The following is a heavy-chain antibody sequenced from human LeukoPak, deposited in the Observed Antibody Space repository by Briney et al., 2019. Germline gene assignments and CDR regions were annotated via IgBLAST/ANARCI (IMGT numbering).Heavy chain of an antibody. CDR3: ARGPDCSSTSCYVGSTNYYMDV. V-gene: IGHV1-46*01. J-gene: IGHJ6*03. CDR1: GYTFTSYY. D-gene: IGHD2-2*01. Sequence: ASVKVSCKASGYTFTSYYMHWVRQAPGEGLEWMGIINPSGGSTTYAQKFQGRVTMTRDMSTSTVYMDLSSLRSEDTAVYYCARGPDCSSTSCYVGSTNYYMDVWGKGTTVTVSS. CDR2: INPSGGST.